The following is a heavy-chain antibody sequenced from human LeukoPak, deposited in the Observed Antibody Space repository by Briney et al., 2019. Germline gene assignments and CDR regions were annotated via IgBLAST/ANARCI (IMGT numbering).Heavy chain of an antibody. CDR3: ARESASEGSSSFDY. J-gene: IGHJ4*02. D-gene: IGHD6-6*01. V-gene: IGHV4-39*07. CDR2: IYYSGST. Sequence: PSETLSLTCTVSGGSISSSSYYWGWIRQPPGKGLEWIGSIYYSGSTYCNPSLKSRVTISVDTSKNQFSLKLSSVTAADTAVYYCARESASEGSSSFDYWGQGTLVTVSS. CDR1: GGSISSSSYY.